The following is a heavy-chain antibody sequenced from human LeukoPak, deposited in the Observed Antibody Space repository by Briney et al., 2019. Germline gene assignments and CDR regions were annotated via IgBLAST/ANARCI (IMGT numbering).Heavy chain of an antibody. J-gene: IGHJ4*02. CDR1: GGSVSSGSYY. Sequence: SETLSLTCTVSGGSVSSGSYYWSWIRQPPGKGLEWIGYIYYSGSTNYNPSLKSRVTISVDTSKNQFSLKLSSVTAADTAVYYCARVPRNYYDSSGYYVEYWGQGTLVTVSS. V-gene: IGHV4-61*01. D-gene: IGHD3-22*01. CDR2: IYYSGST. CDR3: ARVPRNYYDSSGYYVEY.